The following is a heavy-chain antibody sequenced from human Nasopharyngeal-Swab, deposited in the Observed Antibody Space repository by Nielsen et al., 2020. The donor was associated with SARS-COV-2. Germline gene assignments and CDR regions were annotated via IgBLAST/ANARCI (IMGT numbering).Heavy chain of an antibody. D-gene: IGHD6-13*01. CDR2: ISSSSSDI. Sequence: GESLKISCVDSGFRDYSMNWVRQAPGKGLEWVSSISSSSSDIYYADSVKGRFTISRDNAKNSLYLQMNNLRSEDTAVYYCARLKSAAGDYYYGMDVWGQGTTVTVSS. CDR3: ARLKSAAGDYYYGMDV. CDR1: GFRDYS. V-gene: IGHV3-21*04. J-gene: IGHJ6*02.